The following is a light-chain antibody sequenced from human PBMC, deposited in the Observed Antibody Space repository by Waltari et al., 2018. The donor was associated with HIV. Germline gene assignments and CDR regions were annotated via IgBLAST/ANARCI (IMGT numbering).Light chain of an antibody. V-gene: IGLV3-1*01. J-gene: IGLJ3*02. CDR2: QAS. Sequence: SYELTQPPSVSVSPGQTASITCSGDKLGDKYACWYQQKPGQSPVLVIYQASKRHSGIPERFSGSNSGNTATLTISGTQAMDEADYYCQAWDSSTAVFGGGTKLTVL. CDR3: QAWDSSTAV. CDR1: KLGDKY.